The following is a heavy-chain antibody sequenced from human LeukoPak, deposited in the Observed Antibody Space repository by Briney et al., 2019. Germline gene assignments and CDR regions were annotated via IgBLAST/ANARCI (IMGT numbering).Heavy chain of an antibody. J-gene: IGHJ5*02. CDR2: ISGSGDKT. CDR3: ARGTMLRGVIYT. CDR1: GFTFSSYA. V-gene: IGHV3-23*01. Sequence: PGESLRLSCAASGFTFSSYAMSWVRQAPGKGLEWVSLISGSGDKTYYADSVKGRFTISRDNSKNTLYLQVNSLRADDTAVYYCARGTMLRGVIYTWGQGTLVTVSS. D-gene: IGHD3-10*01.